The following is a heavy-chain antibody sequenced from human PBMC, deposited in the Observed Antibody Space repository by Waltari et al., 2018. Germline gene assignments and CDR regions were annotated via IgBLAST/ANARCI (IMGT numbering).Heavy chain of an antibody. CDR3: ARDIDRYYFDY. Sequence: EVQLVESGGGLVQPGGSLRLSCSASQFTFSSYWMSWVRQAPGKGLEWVANIRQDAIEKFYVDSVKCRFTISRDNAKNSVYLQMNSLRAEDTALYYCARDIDRYYFDYWGHGTLVIVSS. V-gene: IGHV3-7*01. CDR2: IRQDAIEK. J-gene: IGHJ4*01. CDR1: QFTFSSYW. D-gene: IGHD3-9*01.